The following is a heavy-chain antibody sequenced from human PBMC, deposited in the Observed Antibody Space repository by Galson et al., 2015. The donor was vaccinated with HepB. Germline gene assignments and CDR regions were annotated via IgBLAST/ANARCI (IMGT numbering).Heavy chain of an antibody. CDR1: GDSVSSNSAA. CDR2: TYYRSKWYN. V-gene: IGHV6-1*01. CDR3: ARGRLGIFGGRRYYFDY. Sequence: CAISGDSVSSNSAAWNWIRQSPSRGLEWLGRTYYRSKWYNDYAVSVKSRITINPDTSKNQFSLQLNSVTPEDTAVYYCARGRLGIFGGRRYYFDYWGQGTLVTVSS. D-gene: IGHD7-27*01. J-gene: IGHJ4*02.